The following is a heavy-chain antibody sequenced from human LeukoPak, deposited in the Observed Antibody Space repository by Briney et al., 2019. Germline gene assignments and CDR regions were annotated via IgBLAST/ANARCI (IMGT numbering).Heavy chain of an antibody. CDR3: ARVSTMIVVVPWIDY. V-gene: IGHV3-11*04. Sequence: PGRSLRLSCASSGFTFSDYYMSWIRQAPGKGLEWVSYISSSGSITYYADSVKGRFTISRDNAKNSLYLQMNSLRAEDTAVYYCARVSTMIVVVPWIDYWGQGTLVTVSS. CDR2: ISSSGSIT. J-gene: IGHJ4*02. D-gene: IGHD3-22*01. CDR1: GFTFSDYY.